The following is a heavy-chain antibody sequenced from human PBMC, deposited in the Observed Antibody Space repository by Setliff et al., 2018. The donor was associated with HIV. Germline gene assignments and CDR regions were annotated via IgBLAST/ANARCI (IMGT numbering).Heavy chain of an antibody. CDR1: GGSVSGYF. J-gene: IGHJ6*03. CDR2: IYYDGTT. D-gene: IGHD3-10*01. CDR3: ARATFGSTSSGINYYMDV. Sequence: PSETLSLTCTVSGGSVSGYFWSWIRQPPGRGLEWIGYIYYDGTTNSNPSLKSRVTISVTTSKNQFSLKLSSVTAADTALYFCARATFGSTSSGINYYMDVWGKGTTGTVSS. V-gene: IGHV4-59*02.